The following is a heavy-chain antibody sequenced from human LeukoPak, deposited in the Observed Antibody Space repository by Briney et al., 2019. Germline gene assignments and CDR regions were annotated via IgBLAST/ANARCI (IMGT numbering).Heavy chain of an antibody. J-gene: IGHJ6*03. CDR1: GGSISSGGYY. D-gene: IGHD2-2*01. Sequence: SETLSLTCTVSGGSISSGGYYWSWVRQHPRRGLEWIGKIYNSGSTYYNPSLKSRVTISVDTSKNQFSLKLSSVTAADTAVYYCARDACSSTSCLMDYYYYMDVWGKGTTVTVSS. V-gene: IGHV4-31*03. CDR3: ARDACSSTSCLMDYYYYMDV. CDR2: IYNSGST.